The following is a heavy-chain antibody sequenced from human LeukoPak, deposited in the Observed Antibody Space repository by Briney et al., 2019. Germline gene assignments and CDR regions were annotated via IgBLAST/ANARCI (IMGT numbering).Heavy chain of an antibody. V-gene: IGHV4-4*07. J-gene: IGHJ5*02. CDR3: ASDGNPYQLLFNWFDP. CDR2: IYTSGST. Sequence: PSETLSLTCTVSGGSISSYYWSWIRQPAGKGLEWIGRIYTSGSTNYNPSLKSRVTMSVDTSKNQFSLKLSSVTAADTAVYYCASDGNPYQLLFNWFDPWGQGTLVTVSS. D-gene: IGHD2-2*01. CDR1: GGSISSYY.